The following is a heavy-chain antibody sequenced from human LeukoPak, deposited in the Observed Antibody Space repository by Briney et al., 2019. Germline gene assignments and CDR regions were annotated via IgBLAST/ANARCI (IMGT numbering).Heavy chain of an antibody. V-gene: IGHV3-23*01. D-gene: IGHD6-19*01. CDR3: AKSPAAAVAALY. CDR2: ISGSGGST. J-gene: IGHJ4*02. Sequence: PGGSLRLSCAASGFTFSSYAMSWVRQAPGKGLEWVSAISGSGGSTYYADSVKGRFTISRDNSKNTLYLQMNSLRAGDTAVYYCAKSPAAAVAALYWGQGTLVTVSS. CDR1: GFTFSSYA.